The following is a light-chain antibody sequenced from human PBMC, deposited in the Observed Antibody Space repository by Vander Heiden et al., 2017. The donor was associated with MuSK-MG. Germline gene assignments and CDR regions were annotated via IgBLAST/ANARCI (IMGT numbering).Light chain of an antibody. Sequence: QSALTQPASVSGSPGQSITISCTGTSSDVGGYNYVSWYQHHPGKAPQLMCYDVSNRHSGVANRVSGSNSGNTASITIAALQAEEEADYYCSASQNSSTILYVFGTGTKVT. CDR2: DVS. CDR3: SASQNSSTILYV. V-gene: IGLV2-14*03. J-gene: IGLJ1*01. CDR1: SSDVGGYNY.